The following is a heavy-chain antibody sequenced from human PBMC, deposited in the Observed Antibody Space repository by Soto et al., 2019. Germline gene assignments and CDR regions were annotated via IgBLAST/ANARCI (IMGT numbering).Heavy chain of an antibody. J-gene: IGHJ4*02. Sequence: QVQLMESGGGAVQPGESLRLSCVASGFDFTYYAMHWVRQAPGKGLESVAVMSSDGSKIHHTDSVKGRFTISRDNSKNTLYLQMNSLRKEDTAVYFCAKDEGVGGTLGLFDYWGQGTLVSVSS. D-gene: IGHD1-26*01. CDR2: MSSDGSKI. V-gene: IGHV3-30*18. CDR1: GFDFTYYA. CDR3: AKDEGVGGTLGLFDY.